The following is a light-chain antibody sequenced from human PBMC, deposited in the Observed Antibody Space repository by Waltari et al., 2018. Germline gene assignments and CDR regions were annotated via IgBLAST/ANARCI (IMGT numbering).Light chain of an antibody. V-gene: IGLV2-8*01. CDR3: ISYAGSNNFYV. CDR2: EVN. CDR1: SSDVGGYNF. Sequence: QSALTQPPSASGSPGQSVTISCTGTSSDVGGYNFVSWYQQHPGKAPKLTIFEVNKRPSGVPDRFAGSKSGNAASLTVSGLQAEDEADYYCISYAGSNNFYVFGTGTKVAV. J-gene: IGLJ1*01.